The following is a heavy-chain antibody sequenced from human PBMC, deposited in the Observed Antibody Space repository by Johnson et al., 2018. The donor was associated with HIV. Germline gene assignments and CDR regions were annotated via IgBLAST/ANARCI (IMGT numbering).Heavy chain of an antibody. CDR3: ARERASSACDI. CDR2: ISGNGGST. J-gene: IGHJ3*02. CDR1: GFTFDDYG. V-gene: IGHV3-20*04. Sequence: VQLVESGGGLVQPGGSLRLSCAASGFTFDDYGMSWVRPAPGKGLQWVSKISGNGGSTSYADSVKGRFTISRDNAKNSLYLQMNSLRAEDTAVYYCARERASSACDIWGQGTMVTVSS.